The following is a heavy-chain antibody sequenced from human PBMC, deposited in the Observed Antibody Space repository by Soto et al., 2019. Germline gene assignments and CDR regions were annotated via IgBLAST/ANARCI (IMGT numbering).Heavy chain of an antibody. J-gene: IGHJ4*02. Sequence: GGSLRLSCAASGFTFSIYGMHWVRHAPGKGLEWVAVIWYDGSNKYYADSVKGRFTISRDNSKNTLYLQMNSLRAEDTAVYYCAREERIAARPLHYWGQGTLVTVSS. V-gene: IGHV3-33*01. CDR3: AREERIAARPLHY. CDR1: GFTFSIYG. D-gene: IGHD6-6*01. CDR2: IWYDGSNK.